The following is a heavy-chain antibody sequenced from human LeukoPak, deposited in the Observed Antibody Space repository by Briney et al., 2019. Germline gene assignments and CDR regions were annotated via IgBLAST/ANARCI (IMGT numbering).Heavy chain of an antibody. V-gene: IGHV4-34*01. CDR1: GGSFSGYY. CDR3: ARGPRRITIIVVVTRGAFDI. J-gene: IGHJ3*02. D-gene: IGHD3-22*01. CDR2: INHSGST. Sequence: SETLSLTCAVYGGSFSGYYWSWIRQPPGKGLEWIGEINHSGSTNYNPSLKSRVTISVDTSKNQFSLKLSSVTAADTAVYYCARGPRRITIIVVVTRGAFDIWGQGTMVTVSS.